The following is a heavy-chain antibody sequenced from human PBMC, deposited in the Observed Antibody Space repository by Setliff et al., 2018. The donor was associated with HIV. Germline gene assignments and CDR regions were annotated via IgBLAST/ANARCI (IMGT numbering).Heavy chain of an antibody. CDR2: IYNSGST. D-gene: IGHD7-27*01. V-gene: IGHV4-4*07. Sequence: SETLSLTCNVSGGSMSGYFWTWIRQPAGKGLEWIGRIYNSGSTNYNPSLKSRLSMSIDTSKNHFSLRLTSVTAADTAVYYCARDLPELTGRSFDPWGQGIQVTVSS. CDR1: GGSMSGYF. CDR3: ARDLPELTGRSFDP. J-gene: IGHJ5*02.